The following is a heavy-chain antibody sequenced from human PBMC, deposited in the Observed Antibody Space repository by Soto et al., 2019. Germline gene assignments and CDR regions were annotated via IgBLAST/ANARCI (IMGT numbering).Heavy chain of an antibody. D-gene: IGHD4-17*01. CDR3: ARTTAVPNTLRSRYFFDY. CDR1: GGSVSNKTYY. V-gene: IGHV4-61*01. CDR2: VYCSGTT. Sequence: ASETLSLTCSVSGGSVSNKTYYWSWIRQPPGKRLEWIGYVYCSGTTNYNPSLKSRVTISVDLSKNQFSLRLSSVTTADTALYYCARTTAVPNTLRSRYFFDYWGQGTLVTVSS. J-gene: IGHJ4*02.